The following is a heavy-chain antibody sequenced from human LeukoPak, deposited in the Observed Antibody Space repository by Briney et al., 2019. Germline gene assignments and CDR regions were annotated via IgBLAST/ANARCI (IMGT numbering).Heavy chain of an antibody. CDR3: IRDFRSADL. CDR2: IYVDGRTT. CDR1: GFTFSGYS. J-gene: IGHJ5*02. V-gene: IGHV3-74*01. Sequence: PGGSLRLSCTASGFTFSGYSMNWNRQAPGKGLVWVSRIYVDGRTTNYADSVKGRFAISRDNAKNTVYLEMNSLSVEDTATYYCIRDFRSADLWGQGTLVTVTS.